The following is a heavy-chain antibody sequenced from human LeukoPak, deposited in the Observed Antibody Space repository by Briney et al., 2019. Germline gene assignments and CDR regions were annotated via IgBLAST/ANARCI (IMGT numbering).Heavy chain of an antibody. Sequence: GGSLRLSCAASGFTFSRYWMLWVRQAPGKGLESVSRINTDGTVTTYADSVKGRFTVSRDNADNTMFLQMNGVRDEDTAVYYCATKQWLAPPPDSWGQGTPVTVSS. J-gene: IGHJ4*02. V-gene: IGHV3-74*01. CDR2: INTDGTVT. D-gene: IGHD6-19*01. CDR1: GFTFSRYW. CDR3: ATKQWLAPPPDS.